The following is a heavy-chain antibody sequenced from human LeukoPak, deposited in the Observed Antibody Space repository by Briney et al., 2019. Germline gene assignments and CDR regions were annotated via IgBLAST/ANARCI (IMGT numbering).Heavy chain of an antibody. Sequence: SETLSLTCTVSGGSISSYYWSWIRQPPGKGLEWIGYIHYSGSTNYNPSLKSRVTISVDTSKNQFSLKLSSVTAADTAVYYCARSRSSGPFDYWGQGTLVTVSS. J-gene: IGHJ4*02. CDR2: IHYSGST. CDR3: ARSRSSGPFDY. CDR1: GGSISSYY. V-gene: IGHV4-59*01. D-gene: IGHD6-19*01.